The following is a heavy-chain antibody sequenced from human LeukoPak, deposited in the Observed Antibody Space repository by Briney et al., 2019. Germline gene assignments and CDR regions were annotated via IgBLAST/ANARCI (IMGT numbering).Heavy chain of an antibody. V-gene: IGHV4-31*03. Sequence: PSETLSLTCTVSGGSISSGGYYWSWIRQHPGKGLEWIGYIYYSGSTYYNPSLKSRVTISVDTSKNQFSLKLSSVTAADTAVYYCAREGLAVNYFDYWGQGTLVTVSS. CDR2: IYYSGST. CDR1: GGSISSGGYY. D-gene: IGHD3-16*02. CDR3: AREGLAVNYFDY. J-gene: IGHJ4*02.